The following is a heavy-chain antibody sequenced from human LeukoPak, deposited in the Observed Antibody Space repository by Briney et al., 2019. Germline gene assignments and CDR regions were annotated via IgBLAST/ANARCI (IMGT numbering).Heavy chain of an antibody. J-gene: IGHJ6*03. CDR3: ARTEYSSSSLSFNYYYYMDV. Sequence: PSETLSLTCTVSGGSISSSSYYWGWIRQPPGKGLEWIGSIYYSGSTYYNPSLKSRVTISVDTSKNQFSLKLSSVTAADTAVYYCARTEYSSSSLSFNYYYYMDVWGKGTTVTVSS. CDR2: IYYSGST. D-gene: IGHD6-6*01. CDR1: GGSISSSSYY. V-gene: IGHV4-39*07.